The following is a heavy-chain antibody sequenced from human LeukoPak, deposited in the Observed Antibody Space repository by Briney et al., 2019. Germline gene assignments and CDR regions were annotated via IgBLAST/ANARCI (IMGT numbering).Heavy chain of an antibody. D-gene: IGHD3-3*01. CDR2: INHSGGT. V-gene: IGHV4-34*01. J-gene: IGHJ4*02. Sequence: SETLSLTCAVYGGSFSGYYWSWIRQPPGKGLEWIGEINHSGGTNYNPSLKSRVTISVDTSKNQFSLKLSSVTAADTAVYYCARGRVYDFWSGYPYYFDYWGQGTLVTVSS. CDR1: GGSFSGYY. CDR3: ARGRVYDFWSGYPYYFDY.